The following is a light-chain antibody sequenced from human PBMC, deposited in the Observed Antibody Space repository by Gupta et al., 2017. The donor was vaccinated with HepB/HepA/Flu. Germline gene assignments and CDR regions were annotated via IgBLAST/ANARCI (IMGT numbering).Light chain of an antibody. CDR1: QTIGTK. V-gene: IGKV3-15*01. J-gene: IGKJ4*01. Sequence: EIVMTQSPATLSVSPGDRAALYCRASQTIGTKLAWYQQKPGQAPRLLIHGASSRATGFPARFSGSGSGTEFTLTISGLQSEDFAVYYCQQYDSWPLTFGGGTKVDIK. CDR2: GAS. CDR3: QQYDSWPLT.